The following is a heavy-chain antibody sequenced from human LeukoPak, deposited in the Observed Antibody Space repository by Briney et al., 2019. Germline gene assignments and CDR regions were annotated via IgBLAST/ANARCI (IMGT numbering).Heavy chain of an antibody. CDR2: IYPDDSDT. J-gene: IGHJ3*02. V-gene: IGHV5-51*01. D-gene: IGHD6-19*01. CDR3: ARQIEKQWLVLSNDAFDI. Sequence: GESLKISCKGSGYTFTNYWIGWVRQVPGKGLEWMGIIYPDDSDTRYRPSFQGQVTISADKSISTAYLQWSSLKASDTAMYYCARQIEKQWLVLSNDAFDIWGQGTMVTVSS. CDR1: GYTFTNYW.